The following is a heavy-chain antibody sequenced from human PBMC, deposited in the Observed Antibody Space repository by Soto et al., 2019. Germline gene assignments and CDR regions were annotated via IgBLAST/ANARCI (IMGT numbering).Heavy chain of an antibody. Sequence: SETLSLTCSVSGGSISSYFWSWIRQPPGKVLELIGYFYNSGSANYSPSLKSRVTISVDTSKNQFSLKVSPVTAADTAVYYCAFGDSRGPLDSWGQGTLVNVSS. CDR2: FYNSGSA. CDR1: GGSISSYF. V-gene: IGHV4-59*01. J-gene: IGHJ4*02. CDR3: AFGDSRGPLDS. D-gene: IGHD4-17*01.